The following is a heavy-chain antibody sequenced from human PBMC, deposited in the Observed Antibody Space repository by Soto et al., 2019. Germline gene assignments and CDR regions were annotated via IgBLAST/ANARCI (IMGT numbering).Heavy chain of an antibody. D-gene: IGHD2-2*01. V-gene: IGHV4-59*01. CDR2: TYHSGIT. Sequence: SETLSLTCTVSGGSMNTYYWSWIRQPPGKGLEWIGYTYHSGITNYNPSLRSRVNILVDTSKNQFSLTVTSVTAVDTAVHYCARGSTRFDPWGQGTLVTVSS. CDR3: ARGSTRFDP. CDR1: GGSMNTYY. J-gene: IGHJ5*02.